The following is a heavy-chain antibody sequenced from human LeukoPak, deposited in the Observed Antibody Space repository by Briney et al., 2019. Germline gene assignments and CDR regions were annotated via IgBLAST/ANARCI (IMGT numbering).Heavy chain of an antibody. CDR1: GYSISRGYS. V-gene: IGHV4-38-2*02. J-gene: IGHJ4*02. D-gene: IGHD3-22*01. CDR2: IYHSGST. Sequence: SETLSLTCTVSGYSISRGYSWGWIRQPPGKGLEWIGNIYHSGSTNYGPSLKSRVTISVDTSKNQFSLKLSSVTAADTAVYFCAREDYYNSGGYYLDYWGQGTLVTVSS. CDR3: AREDYYNSGGYYLDY.